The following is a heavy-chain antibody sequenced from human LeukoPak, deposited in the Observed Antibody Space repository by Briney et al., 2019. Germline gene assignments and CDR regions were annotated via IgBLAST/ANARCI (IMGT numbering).Heavy chain of an antibody. Sequence: GGSLRLSCTASGFNFNKHGMHWVRQAPGKGLEWVAFLRHDGSNIYYADSVKGRFTISRDNSKNTLYLQMSSLRAEDTAIYYCAKFSFGARSFDYWGQGTLVTVSS. CDR3: AKFSFGARSFDY. V-gene: IGHV3-30*02. D-gene: IGHD3-10*01. CDR1: GFNFNKHG. J-gene: IGHJ4*02. CDR2: LRHDGSNI.